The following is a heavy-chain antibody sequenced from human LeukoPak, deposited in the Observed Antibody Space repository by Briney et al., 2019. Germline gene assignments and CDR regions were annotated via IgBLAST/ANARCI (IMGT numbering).Heavy chain of an antibody. Sequence: GESLKISCKGSGYSFTSYWIGWVRQMPGKGLERMGIIYPGDSDIRYSPSFQGQAIISADKSISTAYLQWSSLKASDTAIYYCARSCSSTSCYLTDAFDIWGQGTMVTVSS. CDR2: IYPGDSDI. CDR1: GYSFTSYW. J-gene: IGHJ3*02. V-gene: IGHV5-51*01. D-gene: IGHD2-2*01. CDR3: ARSCSSTSCYLTDAFDI.